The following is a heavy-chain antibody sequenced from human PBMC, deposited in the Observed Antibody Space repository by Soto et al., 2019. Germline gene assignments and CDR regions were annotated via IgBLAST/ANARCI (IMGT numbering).Heavy chain of an antibody. D-gene: IGHD6-6*01. V-gene: IGHV4-34*01. CDR3: ARGRLGRLAAARPPWFDP. CDR1: GGSFSGYY. CDR2: INHSGST. Sequence: QVQLQQWGAGLLKPSETLSLTCAVYGGSFSGYYWSWIRQPPGKGLEWIGEINHSGSTNYNPSLKSRVTISVDTSKNQFSLKLSSVTAADTAVYYCARGRLGRLAAARPPWFDPWGQGTLVTVSS. J-gene: IGHJ5*02.